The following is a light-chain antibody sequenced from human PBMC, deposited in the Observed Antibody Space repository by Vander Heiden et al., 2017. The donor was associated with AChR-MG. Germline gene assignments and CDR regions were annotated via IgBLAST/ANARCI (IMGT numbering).Light chain of an antibody. CDR2: QNT. CDR1: QLGNKY. Sequence: SFDLTQPPSVSVSPGQTATIACSADQLGNKYVCWYQQKPGQSPVQVIYQNTNRPSGIPERFSGSKSGKTATLTISGTQAIDEADDYCQAWDGPTVGVGGGTKL. J-gene: IGLJ2*01. CDR3: QAWDGPTVG. V-gene: IGLV3-1*01.